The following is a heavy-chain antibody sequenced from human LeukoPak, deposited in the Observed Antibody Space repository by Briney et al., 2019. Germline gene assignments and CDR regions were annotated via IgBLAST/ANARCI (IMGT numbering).Heavy chain of an antibody. CDR3: ARGSSGRPRGPDY. CDR2: IKSKTDGETT. D-gene: IGHD6-19*01. V-gene: IGHV3-15*01. CDR1: GFTFSNLW. Sequence: GGSLRLSCAASGFTFSNLWMSWVRQAPGKGLEWVGRIKSKTDGETTDYASPVKGRFTISRDDSKNTLYLQMNSLKAEDAAVYYCARGSSGRPRGPDYWGQGTLVTVSS. J-gene: IGHJ4*02.